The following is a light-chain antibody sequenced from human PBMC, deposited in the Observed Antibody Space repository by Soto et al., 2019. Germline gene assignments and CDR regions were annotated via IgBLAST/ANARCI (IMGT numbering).Light chain of an antibody. V-gene: IGKV3-20*01. J-gene: IGKJ4*01. CDR1: QSASSNY. CDR2: RAS. Sequence: ELLLTQSPVTLSLSPGERATLSCRASQSASSNYVAWYQQKPGQTPTVLIYRASSMATRIPDRFNGSVSGTEFTLTISRLDPADSAMYYCPQYVRSLLPFGAENKLDIK. CDR3: PQYVRSLLP.